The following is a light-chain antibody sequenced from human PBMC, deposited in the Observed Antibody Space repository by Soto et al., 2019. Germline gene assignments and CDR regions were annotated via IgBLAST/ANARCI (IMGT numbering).Light chain of an antibody. CDR2: AAS. J-gene: IGKJ3*01. V-gene: IGKV1-27*01. CDR3: QHYHSPPFT. Sequence: DIQMTQSPSSLSAFVGDSVTFTCRASQGISYYLAWYHQKPGKVPKLLVYAASTLQSGVPSRFTGSGSGTEFTLTIRSLQPEDVGTYYCQHYHSPPFTFGPGTKLEIK. CDR1: QGISYY.